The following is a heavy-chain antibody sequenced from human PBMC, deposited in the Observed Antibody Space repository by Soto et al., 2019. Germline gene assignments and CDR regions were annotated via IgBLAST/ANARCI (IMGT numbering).Heavy chain of an antibody. Sequence: ASVKVSCKASGYTFTSYAMHWVRQAPGQRLEWMGWINAGNGNTKYSQKFQGRVTMTRDTSASTAYMELSSLRSEDTAVYYCARAPQEWLATHGGYFDYWGQGTLVTVSS. CDR1: GYTFTSYA. D-gene: IGHD6-19*01. V-gene: IGHV1-3*01. CDR3: ARAPQEWLATHGGYFDY. J-gene: IGHJ4*02. CDR2: INAGNGNT.